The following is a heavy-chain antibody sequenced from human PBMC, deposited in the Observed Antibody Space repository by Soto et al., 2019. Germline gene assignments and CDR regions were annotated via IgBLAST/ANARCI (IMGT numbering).Heavy chain of an antibody. D-gene: IGHD5-18*01. Sequence: SVKVSCKASGGTFSSYAISWVRQAPGQGLEWMGGIIPIFGTANYAQKFQGRVTITADKSTSTAYMELSSLRSEDTAVYYCAREWRPPPHVDTAMVPPYYYYGMDVWGQGTTVTVSS. CDR1: GGTFSSYA. J-gene: IGHJ6*02. V-gene: IGHV1-69*06. CDR3: AREWRPPPHVDTAMVPPYYYYGMDV. CDR2: IIPIFGTA.